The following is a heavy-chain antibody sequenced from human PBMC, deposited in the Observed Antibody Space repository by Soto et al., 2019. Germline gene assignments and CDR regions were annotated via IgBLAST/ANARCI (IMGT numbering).Heavy chain of an antibody. D-gene: IGHD6-6*01. CDR2: INAGNGNT. V-gene: IGHV1-3*01. J-gene: IGHJ4*02. Sequence: ASVKVSCKASGYTFTSYAMHWVRQAPGQRLEWMGWINAGNGNTKYSQKFQGRVTITRDTSASTAYMELSSLRSEDTAVYYCARQKRIAAQALFGYWGQGTLVTVSS. CDR1: GYTFTSYA. CDR3: ARQKRIAAQALFGY.